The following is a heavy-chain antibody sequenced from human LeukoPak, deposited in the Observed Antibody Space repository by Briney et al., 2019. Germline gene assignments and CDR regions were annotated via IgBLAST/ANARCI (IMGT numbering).Heavy chain of an antibody. CDR1: GFTFSSYS. D-gene: IGHD2-15*01. J-gene: IGHJ2*01. Sequence: GGSLRLSCAASGFTFSSYSMNWVRQAPGKGLEWVSSISSSSSYIYYADSVKGRFTISRDNAKNSLYLQMTSLRAEDTAVYYCAKSPRRYCSGGSCYTNWYFDLWGRGTLVTVSS. CDR3: AKSPRRYCSGGSCYTNWYFDL. CDR2: ISSSSSYI. V-gene: IGHV3-21*01.